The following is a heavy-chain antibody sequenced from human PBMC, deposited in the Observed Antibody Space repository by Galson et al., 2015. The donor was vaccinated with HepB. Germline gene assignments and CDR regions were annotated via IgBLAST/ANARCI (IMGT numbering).Heavy chain of an antibody. J-gene: IGHJ5*01. V-gene: IGHV6-1*01. CDR1: GDSVSRNSVA. CDR3: ARDRVLFFGLTDKVRGGLQRVNWFGC. D-gene: IGHD3-10*01. Sequence: CAISGDSVSRNSVAWNWIRQSPSRGLEWLGRIYYRSKWYNDYAMSVNSRIIINPDTSKNQFSLQLKSASPEDTAVYYCARDRVLFFGLTDKVRGGLQRVNWFGCWGQGPPVTVSS. CDR2: IYYRSKWYN.